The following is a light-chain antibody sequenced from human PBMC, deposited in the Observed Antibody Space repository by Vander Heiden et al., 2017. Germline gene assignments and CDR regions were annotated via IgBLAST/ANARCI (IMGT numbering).Light chain of an antibody. CDR1: QSVLYSSNNKNY. CDR3: QQYYTTPYT. Sequence: DIVMTQSPDSLAVSLGERATINCKSSQSVLYSSNNKNYLVWYQQKPGQPPKLLIYWASTRESGVPDRFSGSASGTDFTPTISSLQAEDVAVYYCQQYYTTPYTFGQGTKLEIK. V-gene: IGKV4-1*01. J-gene: IGKJ2*01. CDR2: WAS.